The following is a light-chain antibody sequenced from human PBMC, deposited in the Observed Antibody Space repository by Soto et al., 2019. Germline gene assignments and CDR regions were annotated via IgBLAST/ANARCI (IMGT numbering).Light chain of an antibody. Sequence: VLTQCPGTLSLSPGERASLSCRASQSLSGNYVSLYQQKVGEAPMLLIYATSSTSTGIPERFRGSGSGTNFSLTIASLQPEDFAVYYCQHYDVSPPFSFGPGTKVEIK. CDR2: ATS. CDR1: QSLSGNY. V-gene: IGKV3-20*01. CDR3: QHYDVSPPFS. J-gene: IGKJ3*01.